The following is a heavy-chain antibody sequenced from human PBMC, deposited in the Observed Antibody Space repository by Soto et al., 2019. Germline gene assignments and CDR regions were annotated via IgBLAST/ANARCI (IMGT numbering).Heavy chain of an antibody. CDR1: VGSTSTSNW. Sequence: SQTLPFPCAVSVGSTSTSNWLICVRQPPGKGLEWIGEVYRTGSTNYNPSLESRLTISVDKSKNQFSLKLTSVTAADTAVYYCARARATIAAAAIFDCWGQGTLVT. D-gene: IGHD6-13*01. CDR3: ARARATIAAAAIFDC. J-gene: IGHJ4*02. V-gene: IGHV4-4*02. CDR2: VYRTGST.